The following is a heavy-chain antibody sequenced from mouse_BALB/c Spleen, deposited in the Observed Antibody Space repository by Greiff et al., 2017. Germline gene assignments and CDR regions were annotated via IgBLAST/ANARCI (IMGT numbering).Heavy chain of an antibody. CDR1: GFSLSTSGMG. Sequence: QVQLQQSGPGILQPSQTLSLTCSFSGFSLSTSGMGVSWIRQPSGKGLEWLAHIYWDDDKRYNPSLKSRLTISKDTSSNQVFLKITSVDTADTATYYCARNEYYGSTPFAYWGQGTLVTVSA. V-gene: IGHV8-12*01. CDR3: ARNEYYGSTPFAY. CDR2: IYWDDDK. D-gene: IGHD1-1*01. J-gene: IGHJ3*01.